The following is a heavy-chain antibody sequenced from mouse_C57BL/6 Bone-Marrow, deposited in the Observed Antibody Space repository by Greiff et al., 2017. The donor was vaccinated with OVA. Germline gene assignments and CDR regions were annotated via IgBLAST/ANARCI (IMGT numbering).Heavy chain of an antibody. CDR2: IWRGGST. D-gene: IGHD2-5*01. V-gene: IGHV2-5*01. Sequence: VQLVESGPGLVQPSQSLSITCTVSGFSLTSYGVHWVRQSPGKGLEWLGVIWRGGSTDYNAAFMSRLSITKDNSKSQVFFKMNSLQADDTAIYYCAKSPPYYSNSYYFDYWGQGTTLTVSS. CDR1: GFSLTSYG. CDR3: AKSPPYYSNSYYFDY. J-gene: IGHJ2*01.